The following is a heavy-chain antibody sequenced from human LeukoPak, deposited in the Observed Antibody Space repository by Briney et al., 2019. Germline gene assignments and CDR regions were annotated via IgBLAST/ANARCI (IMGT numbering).Heavy chain of an antibody. CDR2: ISGSASST. CDR3: AKDRRWFGELKNWFDP. D-gene: IGHD3-10*01. CDR1: GFTFSNYA. Sequence: GGSLRLSCAASGFTFSNYAMSWVRQAPGKGLEWVSAISGSASSTYHADSVKGRFTISRDNSKNTLYLQMNSLRAEDTAVYYCAKDRRWFGELKNWFDPWGQGTLVTVSS. J-gene: IGHJ5*02. V-gene: IGHV3-23*01.